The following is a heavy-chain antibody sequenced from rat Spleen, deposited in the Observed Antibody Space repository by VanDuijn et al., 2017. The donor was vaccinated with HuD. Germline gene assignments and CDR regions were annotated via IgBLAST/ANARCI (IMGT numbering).Heavy chain of an antibody. CDR3: TRSSVGYTQHWFAY. Sequence: QVHLKESGPGLVQPSQTLSLTCTVSGFLLTNYGVSWVRQPPGKGLECIGAIWSGGGTDYNSVLKSRLTINRDTSKSQVILKMISLQTDDTAIYFCTRSSVGYTQHWFAYWGQGTLVTVSS. D-gene: IGHD1-11*01. V-gene: IGHV2-15*01. J-gene: IGHJ3*01. CDR1: GFLLTNYG. CDR2: IWSGGGT.